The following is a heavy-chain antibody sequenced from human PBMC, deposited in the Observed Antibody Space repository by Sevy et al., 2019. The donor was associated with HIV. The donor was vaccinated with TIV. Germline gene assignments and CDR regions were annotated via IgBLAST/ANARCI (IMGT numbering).Heavy chain of an antibody. D-gene: IGHD2-15*01. CDR2: ISYDGSDK. CDR1: GLTFSSYA. V-gene: IGHV3-30*04. Sequence: GGSLRLSCAASGLTFSSYAMHWVRQAPGKGLEWVAVISYDGSDKYFADSVKGRFTISRDNSKNTLFLQMNSLRTEDTAAYYCARGQGVVAVAALNWFDPWGQGTLVTVSS. J-gene: IGHJ5*02. CDR3: ARGQGVVAVAALNWFDP.